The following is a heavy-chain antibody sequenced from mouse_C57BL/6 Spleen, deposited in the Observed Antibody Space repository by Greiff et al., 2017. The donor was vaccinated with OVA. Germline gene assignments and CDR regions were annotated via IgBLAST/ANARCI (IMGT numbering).Heavy chain of an antibody. Sequence: EVQRVESGGGLVQPGGSLKLSCAASGFTFSDYYMYWVRQTPEKRLEWVAYISNGGGSTYYPDTVKGRFTISRDNAKNTLYLQMSRLKSEDTAMYYCASNYDAMDYWGQGTSVTVSS. CDR3: ASNYDAMDY. CDR1: GFTFSDYY. V-gene: IGHV5-12*01. J-gene: IGHJ4*01. CDR2: ISNGGGST.